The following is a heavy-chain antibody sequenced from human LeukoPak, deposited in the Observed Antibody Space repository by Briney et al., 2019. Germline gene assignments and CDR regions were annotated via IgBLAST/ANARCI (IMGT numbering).Heavy chain of an antibody. CDR3: ARCTGGGSCYGVRY. V-gene: IGHV1-18*01. D-gene: IGHD2-15*01. J-gene: IGHJ4*02. CDR1: GYTFTSYG. Sequence: ASVTVSCKASGYTFTSYGISWVRQAPGQGLEWMGRISAYNGNTNYAQKLQGRVTMTTDTSTSTAYMELRSLRSDDTAVYYCARCTGGGSCYGVRYWGQGTLVTVSS. CDR2: ISAYNGNT.